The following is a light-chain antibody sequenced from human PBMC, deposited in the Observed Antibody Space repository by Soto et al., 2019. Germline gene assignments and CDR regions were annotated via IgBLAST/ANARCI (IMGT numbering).Light chain of an antibody. J-gene: IGKJ2*01. Sequence: DIQMSQSPSSLYASVGDSVTITCRASETIIDYLNWYQQQPWEAPKLLIFSASSLHSGVPSRFRGRGSGTHFTLTISSLQPEDFAPNFSQQSFSAPRTFGQGTKLQAK. V-gene: IGKV1-39*01. CDR2: SAS. CDR3: QQSFSAPRT. CDR1: ETIIDY.